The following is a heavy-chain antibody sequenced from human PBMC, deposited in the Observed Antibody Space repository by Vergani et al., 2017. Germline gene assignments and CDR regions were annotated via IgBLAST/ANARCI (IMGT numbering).Heavy chain of an antibody. Sequence: EVQLVQSGAEVKKPGESLKISCKGSGYSFTSNWIGWVRQMPGKGLKYMGIIYPGDSETRYSPSFQGQVTISADKSISTAYLQWNSLRASDTAIYYCARLTRWLQSGGNWFDPWGQGILVTVSP. CDR1: GYSFTSNW. V-gene: IGHV5-51*01. J-gene: IGHJ5*02. CDR2: IYPGDSET. D-gene: IGHD5-24*01. CDR3: ARLTRWLQSGGNWFDP.